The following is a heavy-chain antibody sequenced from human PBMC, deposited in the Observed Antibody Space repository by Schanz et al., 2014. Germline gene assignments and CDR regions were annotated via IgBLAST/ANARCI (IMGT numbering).Heavy chain of an antibody. D-gene: IGHD2-2*01. CDR1: GGTFSSFG. V-gene: IGHV1-2*06. J-gene: IGHJ3*01. CDR3: ASSRTRYCSSTSCVPGAFDF. CDR2: LNPATGGA. Sequence: VQLEQSGAEVKKPGSSVKVSCKASGGTFSSFGINWVRQAPGKGLEWMGRLNPATGGANFADKFQGRVALTSDRSIESFAMELTRLTSDDTAVYYCASSRTRYCSSTSCVPGAFDFWGQGTLVTVSS.